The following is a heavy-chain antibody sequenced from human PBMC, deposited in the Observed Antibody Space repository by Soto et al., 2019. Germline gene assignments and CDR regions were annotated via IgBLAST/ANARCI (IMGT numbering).Heavy chain of an antibody. J-gene: IGHJ3*02. CDR3: AKGGPVAGTEGPHDAFDI. Sequence: GGSLRLSCASSVFTFISYAMSWVRQAPGKGLEWVSAISGSGGSTYYADSVKGRFTISRDNSKNTLYLQMNSLRAEDTAVYYCAKGGPVAGTEGPHDAFDIWGQGTMVTVSS. D-gene: IGHD6-19*01. V-gene: IGHV3-23*01. CDR1: VFTFISYA. CDR2: ISGSGGST.